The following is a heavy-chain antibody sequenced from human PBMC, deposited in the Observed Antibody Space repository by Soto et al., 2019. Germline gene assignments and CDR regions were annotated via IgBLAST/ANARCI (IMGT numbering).Heavy chain of an antibody. V-gene: IGHV4-59*01. D-gene: IGHD2-21*01. CDR2: VYYSGST. CDR1: GESISTYY. J-gene: IGHJ4*01. Sequence: PSETLSLTCDVSGESISTYYWSWIRQPPGKGLEWIGYVYYSGSTLYNPSLESRVTLSIDMSKKQVSLKLNSVIAADTAVYYCARTRMIESWIDYWGHGTLVTVSS. CDR3: ARTRMIESWIDY.